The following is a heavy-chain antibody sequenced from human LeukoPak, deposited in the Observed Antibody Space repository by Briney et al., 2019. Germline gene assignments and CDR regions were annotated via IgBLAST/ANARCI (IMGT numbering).Heavy chain of an antibody. CDR1: GFIFSGNW. V-gene: IGHV3-74*01. CDR2: IHSDGRTT. Sequence: GGSLRLSCAASGFIFSGNWVHWVRQAPGKGLVWVSGIHSDGRTTRYADSVEGRFTISRDNAEKTVYLQMTSLRAEDTAIYYCATELATPFWGQGTLVTVSS. CDR3: ATELATPF. J-gene: IGHJ4*02. D-gene: IGHD1-1*01.